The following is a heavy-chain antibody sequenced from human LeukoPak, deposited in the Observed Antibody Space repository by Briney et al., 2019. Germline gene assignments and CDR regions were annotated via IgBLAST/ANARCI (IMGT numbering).Heavy chain of an antibody. CDR1: GFRFSNYG. CDR3: ARINNSAYCGGDCYSAAEYFQH. Sequence: AGGSLRLSCAASGFRFSNYGMHWVRQAPGKGLEWVAFIRYDGINIYYAESVKGRFTISRDNSRNTLYLQMNSLRAEDTAVYYCARINNSAYCGGDCYSAAEYFQHWGQGTLVTVSS. J-gene: IGHJ1*01. V-gene: IGHV3-30*02. CDR2: IRYDGINI. D-gene: IGHD2-21*02.